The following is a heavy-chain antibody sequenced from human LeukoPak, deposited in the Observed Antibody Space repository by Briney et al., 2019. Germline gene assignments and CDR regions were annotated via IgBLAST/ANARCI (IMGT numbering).Heavy chain of an antibody. V-gene: IGHV3-30-3*01. CDR1: GFTFSSYA. CDR3: ARDVSPQLWLSPDY. J-gene: IGHJ4*02. CDR2: TSYDGSNK. D-gene: IGHD5-18*01. Sequence: AGSLRLSCAASGFTFSSYAMHWVRQAPGKGLEWVAVTSYDGSNKYYADSVKGRFTISRDNSKNTLYLQMNSLRAEDTAVYYCARDVSPQLWLSPDYWGQGALVSVSS.